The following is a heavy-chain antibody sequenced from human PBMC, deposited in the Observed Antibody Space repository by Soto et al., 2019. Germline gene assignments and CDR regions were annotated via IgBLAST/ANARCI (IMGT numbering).Heavy chain of an antibody. D-gene: IGHD7-27*01. J-gene: IGHJ4*02. V-gene: IGHV1-3*01. CDR3: ARDTGDGTFDF. CDR2: INAGYGNT. CDR1: GYTFSSYA. Sequence: ASVKVSCRASGYTFSSYAMHWVRQAPGQRLEWMGWINAGYGNTKSSQKFQDRVTISRDTSASTAYMELTSLRSEDTAVYYCARDTGDGTFDFWGQGTLVTSPQ.